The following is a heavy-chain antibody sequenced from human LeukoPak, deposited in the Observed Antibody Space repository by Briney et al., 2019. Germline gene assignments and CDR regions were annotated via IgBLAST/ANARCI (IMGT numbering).Heavy chain of an antibody. CDR2: ISAYNGNT. CDR3: ARIVGSYYIIGRYMDV. CDR1: GYTFTSYG. V-gene: IGHV1-18*01. Sequence: ASVKVSCKASGYTFTSYGISWVRQAPGQGLEWMGWISAYNGNTNYAQKLQDRVTMTTDTSTSTAYMELRSLRSDDTAVYYCARIVGSYYIIGRYMDVWGKGTTVTVSS. D-gene: IGHD1-26*01. J-gene: IGHJ6*03.